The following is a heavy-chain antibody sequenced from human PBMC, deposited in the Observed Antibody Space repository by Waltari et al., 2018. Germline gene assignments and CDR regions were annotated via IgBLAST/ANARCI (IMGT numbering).Heavy chain of an antibody. CDR2: ISYTGST. Sequence: QVQLQESGPGLVKPSGTLSLTCNVPGDSISSYYWSWIRQPPGKGLDGIGYISYTGSTNYNPSLKSRVTFSVDTSKNQFSLKLSSATAADTAVYYCARALVTTRIYFDYWGLGTLVTVSS. CDR3: ARALVTTRIYFDY. V-gene: IGHV4-59*08. J-gene: IGHJ4*02. CDR1: GDSISSYY. D-gene: IGHD5-12*01.